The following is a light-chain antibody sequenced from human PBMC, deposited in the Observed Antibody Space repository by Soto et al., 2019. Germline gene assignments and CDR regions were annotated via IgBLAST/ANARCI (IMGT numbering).Light chain of an antibody. J-gene: IGKJ1*01. CDR2: EVS. CDR3: QHYSGDRAT. V-gene: IGKV1-5*03. CDR1: QSINKW. Sequence: DILFTQSPSTVSASVGDRVTMSCRASQSINKWLAWYQHKPGKAPNLLIYEVSTLHSGVPSRFSGSGSGTEFTLTISSLRPDDFATYYCQHYSGDRATFGQGTKVDIK.